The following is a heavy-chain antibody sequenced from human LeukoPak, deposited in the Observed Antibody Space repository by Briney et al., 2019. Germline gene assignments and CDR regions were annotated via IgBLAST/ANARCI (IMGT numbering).Heavy chain of an antibody. CDR3: ARVWGPWGSSTSPFDY. CDR1: GGSISSGGYS. J-gene: IGHJ4*02. CDR2: IYYSGST. V-gene: IGHV4-30-2*05. Sequence: PSETLSLTCAVSGGSISSGGYSWSWIRQPPGKGLEWIGYIYYSGSTYYNPSLKSRVTISVDTSKNQFSLKLSSVTAADTAVYYCARVWGPWGSSTSPFDYWGQGTLVTVSS. D-gene: IGHD2-2*01.